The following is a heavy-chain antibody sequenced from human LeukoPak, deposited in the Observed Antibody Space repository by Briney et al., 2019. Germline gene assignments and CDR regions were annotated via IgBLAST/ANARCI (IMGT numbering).Heavy chain of an antibody. Sequence: PGGSMRLASAASGFTFSSYAMSWVRQAPGKVLEWVSAISGSGGSTYHADSVKGRFTISRDNSKNTLYLQMNSLRAGDTAVYYCAKDAWGGYGMDVWGKGATVTVSS. V-gene: IGHV3-23*01. CDR3: AKDAWGGYGMDV. CDR2: ISGSGGST. J-gene: IGHJ6*04. D-gene: IGHD3-16*01. CDR1: GFTFSSYA.